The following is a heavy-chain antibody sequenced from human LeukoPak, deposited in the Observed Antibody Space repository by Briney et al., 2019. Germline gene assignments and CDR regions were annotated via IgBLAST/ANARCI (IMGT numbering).Heavy chain of an antibody. V-gene: IGHV1-69*05. CDR3: ATSSYSGSYYGSFDI. D-gene: IGHD1-26*01. CDR2: IIPIFGTA. J-gene: IGHJ3*02. Sequence: SVKVSCKASGGTFSSYAISWVRQAPGQGLEWMGRIIPIFGTANYAQKFQGRVTITTDESTSTAYMELVSLRSEDTAVYYCATSSYSGSYYGSFDIWGQGTMVTVSS. CDR1: GGTFSSYA.